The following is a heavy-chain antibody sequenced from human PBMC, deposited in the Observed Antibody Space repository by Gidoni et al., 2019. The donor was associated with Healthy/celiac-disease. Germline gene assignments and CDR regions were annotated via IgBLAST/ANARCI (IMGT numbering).Heavy chain of an antibody. CDR1: GGSFSGYY. V-gene: IGHV4-34*01. J-gene: IGHJ4*02. CDR2: INHSGST. Sequence: QVQLQQWGAGLLKPSETLSLTCAVYGGSFSGYYWSWIRQPPGKGLEWIGEINHSGSTNYNPSLKSRVTISVDTSKNQFSLKLSSVTAADTAVYYCARGLQQLVPLRYWGQGTLVTVSS. CDR3: ARGLQQLVPLRY. D-gene: IGHD6-13*01.